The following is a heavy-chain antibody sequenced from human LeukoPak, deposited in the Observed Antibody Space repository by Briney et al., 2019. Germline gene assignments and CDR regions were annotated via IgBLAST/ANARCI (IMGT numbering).Heavy chain of an antibody. CDR3: ARLLHYERSVYRPVDC. J-gene: IGHJ4*02. D-gene: IGHD5/OR15-5a*01. CDR2: VKEDGSEE. CDR1: GFTFSSHS. Sequence: GGSLRLSCAASGFTFSSHSMSWVRQAPGKGLEWVANVKEDGSEENYVDSVKGRFTISRDNAIKSLYLQMNSLRAEDTAVYFCARLLHYERSVYRPVDCWGQGTLVAASS. V-gene: IGHV3-7*01.